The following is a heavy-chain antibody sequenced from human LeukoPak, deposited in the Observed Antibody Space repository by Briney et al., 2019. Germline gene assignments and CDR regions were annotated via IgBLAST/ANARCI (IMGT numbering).Heavy chain of an antibody. CDR3: ARRYCSSTSCQAPYYYYYMDV. V-gene: IGHV3-33*08. CDR2: IWYDGSNK. J-gene: IGHJ6*03. CDR1: GFTFSSYG. D-gene: IGHD2-2*01. Sequence: GGSLRLSCAASGFTFSSYGMHWVRQAPGKGLEWVAVIWYDGSNKYYADSVKGRFTISRDNSKNTLYMQMNSLRAEDTAVYYCARRYCSSTSCQAPYYYYYMDVWGKGTTVTVSS.